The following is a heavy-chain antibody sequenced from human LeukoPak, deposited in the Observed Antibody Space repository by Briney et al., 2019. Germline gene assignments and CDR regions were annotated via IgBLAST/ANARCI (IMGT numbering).Heavy chain of an antibody. V-gene: IGHV4-39*07. D-gene: IGHD6-6*01. J-gene: IGHJ6*03. CDR1: GGSISSSSYY. CDR2: IYYSGST. CDR3: ARRGRIAARPHYYYYYMDV. Sequence: SETLSLTCTVSGGSISSSSYYWGWMRQPPGKGLEWIGSIYYSGSTYYNPSLKSRVTISVDTSKNQFSLKLSSVTAADTAVYYSARRGRIAARPHYYYYYMDVWGKGTTVTVSS.